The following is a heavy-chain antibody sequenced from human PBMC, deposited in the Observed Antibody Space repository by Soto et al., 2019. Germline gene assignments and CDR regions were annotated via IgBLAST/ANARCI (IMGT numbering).Heavy chain of an antibody. CDR2: ISYDGSNT. J-gene: IGHJ4*02. D-gene: IGHD1-26*01. Sequence: QVPLVESGGGVVQPGRSLRLACVASGFTFSSYRMHCVRQAPGKGLERVAIISYDGSNTYYADSVKGRFTISRDNAKNTLYLPMNSLRAEDTSVYYCAKEGGLSGSYYISSSYYFDYWGQGTLVTVSS. V-gene: IGHV3-30*18. CDR3: AKEGGLSGSYYISSSYYFDY. CDR1: GFTFSSYR.